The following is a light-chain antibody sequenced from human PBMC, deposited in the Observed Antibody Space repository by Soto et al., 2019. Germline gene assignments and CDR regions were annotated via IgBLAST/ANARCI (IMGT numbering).Light chain of an antibody. J-gene: IGLJ2*01. Sequence: QSVLTQPASVSGSPGQSITISCTGTSSDIGGYNYVSWYQQYPGKAPKPMIFGVSDRPSGVSNRFSGSKSGTTASLTISGLQAEDEADYYCSSYKTSSTVVVFGGGTKLTVL. V-gene: IGLV2-14*01. CDR1: SSDIGGYNY. CDR2: GVS. CDR3: SSYKTSSTVVV.